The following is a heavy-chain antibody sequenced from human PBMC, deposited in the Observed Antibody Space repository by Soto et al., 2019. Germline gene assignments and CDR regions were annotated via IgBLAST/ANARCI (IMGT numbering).Heavy chain of an antibody. CDR3: ARHESAIVVVVAATSWFDP. J-gene: IGHJ5*02. CDR2: IDPSDSYT. D-gene: IGHD2-15*01. CDR1: GYSFTSYW. Sequence: GESLKISCKGSGYSFTSYWISWVRQMPGKGLEWMGRIDPSDSYTNYSPSFQGHVTISADKSISTAYLQWSSLKASDTAMYYCARHESAIVVVVAATSWFDPWGQGTLATVSS. V-gene: IGHV5-10-1*01.